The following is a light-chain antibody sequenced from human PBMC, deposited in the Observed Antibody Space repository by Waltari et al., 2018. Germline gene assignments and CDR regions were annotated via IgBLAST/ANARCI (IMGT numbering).Light chain of an antibody. CDR1: QSISSW. V-gene: IGKV1-5*03. CDR3: HQYNSYSLT. Sequence: DIQMTQSPSTLSASVGASVTITCRASQSISSWLALYQQKPGKAPKVLIYKASSLERGVPSRFSGSGSGTEFTLTISSLQPDDFATYYCHQYNSYSLTFGGGTKVEIK. CDR2: KAS. J-gene: IGKJ4*01.